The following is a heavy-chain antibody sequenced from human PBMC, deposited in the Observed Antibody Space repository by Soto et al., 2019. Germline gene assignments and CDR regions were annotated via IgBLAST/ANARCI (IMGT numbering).Heavy chain of an antibody. CDR3: ATDLSWAGAYAFDT. J-gene: IGHJ3*02. V-gene: IGHV1-18*04. CDR1: GYTFTSYG. D-gene: IGHD6-13*01. Sequence: ASVKVSCKASGYTFTSYGISWVRQAPGQGLEWMGWISAYNGNTNYAQKLQGRVTMTTDTSTSTAYMELRSLRSDDTAVYYCATDLSWAGAYAFDTWGQGTMVTVSS. CDR2: ISAYNGNT.